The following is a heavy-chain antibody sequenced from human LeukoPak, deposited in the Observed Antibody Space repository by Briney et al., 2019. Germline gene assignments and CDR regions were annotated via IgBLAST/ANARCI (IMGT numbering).Heavy chain of an antibody. D-gene: IGHD3-22*01. J-gene: IGHJ4*02. V-gene: IGHV3-23*01. CDR1: GFTFSSYA. CDR2: ISDSGGSA. CDR3: ARDLYRIVVVPHFFDY. Sequence: GRSLRLSCAAYGFTFSSYAMHWVRQAPGKGLEWVSAISDSGGSAYYADSVKGRFTISRDNAKNSLYLQMNSLGAEDTAVYYCARDLYRIVVVPHFFDYWGQGTLVTVSS.